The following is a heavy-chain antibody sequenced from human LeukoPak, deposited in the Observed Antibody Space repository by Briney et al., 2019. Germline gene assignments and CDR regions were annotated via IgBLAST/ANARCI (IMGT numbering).Heavy chain of an antibody. CDR2: IYHSGST. J-gene: IGHJ4*02. CDR3: ARVSNYDILTGPFDY. V-gene: IGHV4-30-2*01. D-gene: IGHD3-9*01. CDR1: GGSISSGGYS. Sequence: SETLSLTCAVSGGSISSGGYSWSWIRQPPGKGLEWIGYIYHSGSTYYNPSLKSRVTISVDRSKNQFSLKLSSVTAADTAVYYCARVSNYDILTGPFDYWGQGTLVTVSS.